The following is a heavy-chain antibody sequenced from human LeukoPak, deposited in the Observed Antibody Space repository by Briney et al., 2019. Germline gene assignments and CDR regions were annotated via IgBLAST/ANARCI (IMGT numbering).Heavy chain of an antibody. CDR3: ARGLGYCSTPDCPARVFCFDY. CDR2: INPNSGGT. Sequence: ASVKVSCKASGYTFTSYYMHWVRQAPGQGLEWMGWINPNSGGTNYAQKFQGRVTMTRDTSITTAYMELSRLRSDDTAVYYCARGLGYCSTPDCPARVFCFDYWGQGTLVTVSS. D-gene: IGHD2-15*01. J-gene: IGHJ4*02. CDR1: GYTFTSYY. V-gene: IGHV1-2*02.